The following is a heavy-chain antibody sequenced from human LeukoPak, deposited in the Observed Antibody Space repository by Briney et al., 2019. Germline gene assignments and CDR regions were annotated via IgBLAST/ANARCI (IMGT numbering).Heavy chain of an antibody. J-gene: IGHJ6*03. V-gene: IGHV1-46*01. CDR2: INPSGGST. D-gene: IGHD2-2*01. Sequence: ASVKVSCKASGYTFTSYYMHWVRQAPGQGLEWMGIINPSGGSTSYAQKFQGRVTMTRDTSTNTVYMELSSLRSEDTAVYYCARNLLQLSPPHAQSPTMDVWGKGTTVTVSS. CDR3: ARNLLQLSPPHAQSPTMDV. CDR1: GYTFTSYY.